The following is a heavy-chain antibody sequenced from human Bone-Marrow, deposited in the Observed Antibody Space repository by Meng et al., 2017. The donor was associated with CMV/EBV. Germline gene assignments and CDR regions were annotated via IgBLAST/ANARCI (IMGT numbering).Heavy chain of an antibody. D-gene: IGHD1-26*01. CDR1: GFTFSSYW. CDR2: IKQDGSEK. CDR3: AKDYQRSSPYGMDV. Sequence: GESLKISCAASGFTFSSYWMSWVRQAPGKGLEWVANIKQDGSEKYYVDSVKGRFTISRDNAKNSLYLQMNSLRAEDTAVYYCAKDYQRSSPYGMDVWGQGTTVTVSS. J-gene: IGHJ6*02. V-gene: IGHV3-7*01.